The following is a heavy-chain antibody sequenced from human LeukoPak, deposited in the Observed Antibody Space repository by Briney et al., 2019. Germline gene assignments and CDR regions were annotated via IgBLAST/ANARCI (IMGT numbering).Heavy chain of an antibody. CDR2: IHYSGST. J-gene: IGHJ4*02. CDR1: GGSISGFY. CDR3: ARHARKRLTSNWDF. V-gene: IGHV4-59*08. D-gene: IGHD2-21*02. Sequence: SETLSLTCTVSGGSISGFYWSWIRQPPGKGLECIGYIHYSGSTNYNPSLKSRVIISLDTSKNQFSLRLSSVTAADTAVYYCARHARKRLTSNWDFWGQGTLVTVSS.